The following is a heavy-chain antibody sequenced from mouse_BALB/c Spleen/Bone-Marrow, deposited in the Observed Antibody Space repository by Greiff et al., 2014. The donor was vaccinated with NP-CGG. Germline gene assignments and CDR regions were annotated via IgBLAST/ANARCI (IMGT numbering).Heavy chain of an antibody. CDR2: ISYSGTI. D-gene: IGHD2-1*01. V-gene: IGHV3-5*02. CDR3: ARYYGNYFDY. Sequence: EVKLVESGPGLVKPSQTVSLTCTVTGISITTGNYRWSWIRQFPGNKLEWIGDISYSGTITYNPSLTSRTTITRDTSKNQFFLEMNSLTAEDTSTDYCARYYGNYFDYWGQGTTLTVSS. CDR1: GISITTGNYR. J-gene: IGHJ2*01.